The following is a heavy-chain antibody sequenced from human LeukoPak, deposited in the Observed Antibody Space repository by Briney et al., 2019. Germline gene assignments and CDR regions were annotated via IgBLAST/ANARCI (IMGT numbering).Heavy chain of an antibody. CDR3: ARDWLNRGVVFGEGMDV. Sequence: PGGSLRLSCAASGFTFSDYYMSWIRQAPGKGLEWVSYISSRSSYTNYADSVKGRFTISRDNAKDSLYLQMNSLRAEDTAVYYCARDWLNRGVVFGEGMDVGGQGTTVTVSS. CDR1: GFTFSDYY. D-gene: IGHD3-10*01. CDR2: ISSRSSYT. J-gene: IGHJ6*02. V-gene: IGHV3-11*06.